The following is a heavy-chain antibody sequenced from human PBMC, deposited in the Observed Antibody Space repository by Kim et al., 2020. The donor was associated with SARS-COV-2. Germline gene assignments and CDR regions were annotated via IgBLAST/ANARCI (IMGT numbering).Heavy chain of an antibody. CDR1: VESFSGYF. CDR3: ARGTSRNFYRWRYFDY. V-gene: IGHV4-34*01. Sequence: SETLSLTCVVDVESFSGYFWSWIRQAPEQGLEWIGEVNYSGSTTYSPSLKSRVTISVDTSKSHFSLTLTSVTVADTAVYYCARGTSRNFYRWRYFDYWG. D-gene: IGHD3-9*01. CDR2: VNYSGST. J-gene: IGHJ4*01.